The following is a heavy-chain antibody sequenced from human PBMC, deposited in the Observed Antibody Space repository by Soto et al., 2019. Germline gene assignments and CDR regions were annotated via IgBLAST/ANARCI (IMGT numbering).Heavy chain of an antibody. J-gene: IGHJ4*02. CDR2: IHSSGGT. D-gene: IGHD2-15*01. Sequence: LSLTCTVSGASIKSRNYFWGWIRQPPGKGLEFVGSIHSSGGTYYNPSLKSRVTVSVDLSNSHFSLSLKSLTATDTAVYYCGRLAEAATGHTDFDFWGQGTLVTVS. CDR1: GASIKSRNYF. CDR3: GRLAEAATGHTDFDF. V-gene: IGHV4-39*02.